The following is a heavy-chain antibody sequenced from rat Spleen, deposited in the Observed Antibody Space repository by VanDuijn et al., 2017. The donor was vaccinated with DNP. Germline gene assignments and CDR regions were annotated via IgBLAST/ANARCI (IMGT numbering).Heavy chain of an antibody. D-gene: IGHD1-1*01. CDR1: GFTFSDYY. Sequence: EVQLVESGGGLVQPGRSLKLSCAASGFTFSDYYMAWVRQTPTRGLEWVAIISHSDDTTYYPDSVRGRFTISRDNAESTLDLQMNSLRSEDTATYYCIRRTVVTGAMDAWGQGTSVTVSS. CDR2: ISHSDDTT. CDR3: IRRTVVTGAMDA. J-gene: IGHJ4*01. V-gene: IGHV5-20*01.